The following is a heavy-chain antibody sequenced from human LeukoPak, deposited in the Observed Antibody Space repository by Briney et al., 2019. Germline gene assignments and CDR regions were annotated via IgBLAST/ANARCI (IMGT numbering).Heavy chain of an antibody. V-gene: IGHV4-39*01. D-gene: IGHD3-10*01. CDR1: GRSISSSSYY. CDR2: NYYSGST. Sequence: SETLSLTCTVSGRSISSSSYYWGWIRQPPGKGLEWIERNYYSGSTYYNPSLKSRVTISVDTSKNQCSLKLSSVTAADTAVYYCARQGNIVLWFGELGNYFDYGGQGTRFTVS. CDR3: ARQGNIVLWFGELGNYFDY. J-gene: IGHJ4*02.